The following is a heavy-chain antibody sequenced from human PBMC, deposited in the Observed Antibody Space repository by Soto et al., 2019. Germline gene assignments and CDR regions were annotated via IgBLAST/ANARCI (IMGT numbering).Heavy chain of an antibody. CDR1: GCSISSGGYS. Sequence: PSETLSLTCAVSGCSISSGGYSWSWIRQPPGKGLEWIGYIYHSGSTYYNPSLKSRVTISVDRSKNQFSLKLSSATAADTAVYYCASGLSADKDGQWGQGTPVTVSS. CDR2: IYHSGST. J-gene: IGHJ4*02. CDR3: ASGLSADKDGQ. V-gene: IGHV4-30-2*01. D-gene: IGHD2-15*01.